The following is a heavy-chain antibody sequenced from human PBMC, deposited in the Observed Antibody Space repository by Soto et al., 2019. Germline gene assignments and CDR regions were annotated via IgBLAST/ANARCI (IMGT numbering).Heavy chain of an antibody. Sequence: PSETLSLTCTVSGGSVSSSSYYWGWIRQPPGKGLEWIGSIYYSGSTYYNPSLKSRVTISVDTSKNQFSLKLSSVTAADTAVYYCARHIRYFDWFQYYFDYWGQGTLVTVSS. CDR2: IYYSGST. D-gene: IGHD3-9*01. V-gene: IGHV4-39*01. CDR1: GGSVSSSSYY. CDR3: ARHIRYFDWFQYYFDY. J-gene: IGHJ4*02.